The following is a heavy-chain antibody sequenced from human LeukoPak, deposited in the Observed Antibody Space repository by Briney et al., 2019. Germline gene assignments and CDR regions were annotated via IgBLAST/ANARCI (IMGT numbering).Heavy chain of an antibody. D-gene: IGHD3-3*01. V-gene: IGHV4-61*02. CDR3: ARGPRFLEWLSEVGAMDY. J-gene: IGHJ4*02. CDR2: IYTSGST. Sequence: SETLSLTCAVSGGSISSGSYYWSWIRQPAGKGLEWIGRIYTSGSTNYNPSLKSRVTISVDTSKNQFSLKLSSVTAADTAVYYCARGPRFLEWLSEVGAMDYWGQGTLVTVSS. CDR1: GGSISSGSYY.